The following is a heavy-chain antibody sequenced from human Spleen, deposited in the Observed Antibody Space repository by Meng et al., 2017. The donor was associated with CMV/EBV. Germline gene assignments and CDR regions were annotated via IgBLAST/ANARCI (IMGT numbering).Heavy chain of an antibody. CDR3: ARDPQYSYGHYDY. CDR2: IYYRGTT. D-gene: IGHD3-16*01. CDR1: GGSISSSSYY. V-gene: IGHV4-39*02. J-gene: IGHJ4*02. Sequence: SGGSISSSSYYWGWIRQPPGKGLEWIGSIYYRGTTYYNPSLKGRVTISVDTSKNQFSLKLTSVTAADTAVYYCARDPQYSYGHYDYWGQGTLVTVSS.